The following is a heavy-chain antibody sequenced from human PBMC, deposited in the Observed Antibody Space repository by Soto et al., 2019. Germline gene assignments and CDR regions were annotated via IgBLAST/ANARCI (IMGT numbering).Heavy chain of an antibody. CDR1: GFTFSRYW. CDR2: IKYDGSDK. J-gene: IGHJ5*02. CDR3: SRLYRLDP. V-gene: IGHV3-7*03. D-gene: IGHD1-1*01. Sequence: GGSLRLSCAASGFTFSRYWMSWVRQAPGKGLEWVANIKYDGSDKNYVDSVKGRFIISRDDSKNTVFLQMNSLKIEDTAVYYCSRLYRLDPWGQGTLVTVSS.